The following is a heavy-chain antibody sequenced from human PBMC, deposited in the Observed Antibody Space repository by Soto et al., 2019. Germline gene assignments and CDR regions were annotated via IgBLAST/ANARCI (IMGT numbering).Heavy chain of an antibody. J-gene: IGHJ6*02. V-gene: IGHV4-31*03. CDR1: GGSISSGGYY. Sequence: PSETLSLTCTVSGGSISSGGYYWSWIRQHPGKGLEWIGYIYYSGSTYYNPSLKSRVTISVDTSKNQFSLKLSSVTAADTAVYYCARSKPIDYARQHGFYYYGMDVWGQGTTVTVSS. CDR2: IYYSGST. D-gene: IGHD4-17*01. CDR3: ARSKPIDYARQHGFYYYGMDV.